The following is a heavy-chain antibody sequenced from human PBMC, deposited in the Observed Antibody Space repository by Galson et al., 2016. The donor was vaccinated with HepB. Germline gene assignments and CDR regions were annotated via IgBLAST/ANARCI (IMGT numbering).Heavy chain of an antibody. J-gene: IGHJ4*02. CDR1: GFTFEDYG. Sequence: SLRLSCAASGFTFEDYGMSWVRQVPGKGLEWVANINQGGSAKYYLDSVKGRFTISRDNAEHLVHLQMKSLRVEDTAVYHCVRLRWSRDDSEEDYWGQGTLVTVST. CDR2: INQGGSAK. V-gene: IGHV3-7*01. CDR3: VRLRWSRDDSEEDY. D-gene: IGHD6-13*01.